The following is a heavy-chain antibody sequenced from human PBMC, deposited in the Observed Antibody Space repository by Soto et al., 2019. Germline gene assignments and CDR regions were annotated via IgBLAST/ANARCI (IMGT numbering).Heavy chain of an antibody. CDR1: GFTFSNYY. J-gene: IGHJ4*02. V-gene: IGHV3-11*01. CDR2: ISSTGRTI. CDR3: ARSYSSGWEFDY. Sequence: GGTLRLSCGASGFTFSNYYMSWIRQAPGKGLEWVSYISSTGRTIYYADSVKGRFTVSRDNAQNSLSLKLNSLRVEDTAVYYCARSYSSGWEFDYCCQGTQVTVSS. D-gene: IGHD6-19*01.